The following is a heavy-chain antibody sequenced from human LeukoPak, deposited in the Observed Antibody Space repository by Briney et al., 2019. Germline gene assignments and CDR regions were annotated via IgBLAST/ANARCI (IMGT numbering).Heavy chain of an antibody. V-gene: IGHV7-4-1*02. Sequence: EASVKVSCKASGYTFTSYAMNWVRQAPGQGLEWMGWINTNTGNPTYAQGFTGRFVFSLDTSVSTAYLQISSLKAEDTAVYYCAREMAYSDYAWSDYWGQGTLVTVSS. D-gene: IGHD4-11*01. J-gene: IGHJ4*02. CDR2: INTNTGNP. CDR3: AREMAYSDYAWSDY. CDR1: GYTFTSYA.